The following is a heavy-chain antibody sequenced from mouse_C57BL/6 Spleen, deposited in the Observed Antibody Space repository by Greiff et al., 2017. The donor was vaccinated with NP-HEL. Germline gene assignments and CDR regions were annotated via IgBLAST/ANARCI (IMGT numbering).Heavy chain of an antibody. J-gene: IGHJ1*03. D-gene: IGHD1-1*01. V-gene: IGHV1-69*01. CDR3: ARPSTTVVATDWYFDV. Sequence: VQLQQPGAELVMPGASVKLSCKASGYTFTSYWMHWVKQRPGQGLEWIGEIDPSDSYTNYNQKFKGKSTLTVDKSSSTAYMQLSSLTSEDSAVYYCARPSTTVVATDWYFDVWGTGTTVTVSS. CDR1: GYTFTSYW. CDR2: IDPSDSYT.